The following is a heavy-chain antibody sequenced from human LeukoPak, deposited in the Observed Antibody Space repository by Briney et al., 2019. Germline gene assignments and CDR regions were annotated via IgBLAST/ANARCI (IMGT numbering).Heavy chain of an antibody. D-gene: IGHD1-14*01. V-gene: IGHV3-64*02. CDR3: ARGSLNPYYDY. CDR1: GFTFSSYA. Sequence: GGSLRLSCADSGFTFSSYAMHWVRQAPGKGLEYVSAISSNGGSTYYADSVKGRFTISRDNSKNTLYLQMGSLRAEDMAVYYCARGSLNPYYDYWGQGTLVTVSS. CDR2: ISSNGGST. J-gene: IGHJ4*02.